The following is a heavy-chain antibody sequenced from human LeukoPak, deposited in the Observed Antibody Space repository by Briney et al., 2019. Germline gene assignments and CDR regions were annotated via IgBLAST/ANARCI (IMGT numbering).Heavy chain of an antibody. V-gene: IGHV1-18*01. Sequence: ASVKVSCKSSGYTFTTCGITWVRQAPGQGLEWMGWISTDNSDTNYAQKLQGRVTMTTDTSTGTAYMELRSLRSDDTAVYYCAREGLGELTLDCWGQGTLVTVSS. CDR1: GYTFTTCG. CDR3: AREGLGELTLDC. J-gene: IGHJ4*02. D-gene: IGHD3-16*01. CDR2: ISTDNSDT.